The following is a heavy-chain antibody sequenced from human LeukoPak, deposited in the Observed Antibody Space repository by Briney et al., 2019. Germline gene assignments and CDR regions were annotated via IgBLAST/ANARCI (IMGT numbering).Heavy chain of an antibody. CDR2: IRDDGSSE. V-gene: IGHV3-30*02. Sequence: GGSLRLSCAASGFTFSSYGMHWVRQAPGKGLEWVAFIRDDGSSEYYADSVKGRFTISRDNTKNSLYLQMNSLRAEDTALYYCAKRSAAGTVGYFDYWGQGSLVTVSS. D-gene: IGHD6-13*01. CDR1: GFTFSSYG. J-gene: IGHJ4*02. CDR3: AKRSAAGTVGYFDY.